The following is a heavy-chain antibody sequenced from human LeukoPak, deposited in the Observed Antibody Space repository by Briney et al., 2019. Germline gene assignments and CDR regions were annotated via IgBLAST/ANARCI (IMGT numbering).Heavy chain of an antibody. CDR1: NTSISGANY. CDR2: IHHSGRT. CDR3: ARVTDFWSGYYIRYFDL. J-gene: IGHJ5*02. Sequence: SETLSLTCTVSNTSISGANYWGWVRQPPGKGLEWIATIHHSGRTYYNPSLKSRVTISADTSKNEFSVKLTSVTATDTAAYYCARVTDFWSGYYIRYFDLWGQGSLVTVSS. V-gene: IGHV4-38-2*02. D-gene: IGHD3-3*01.